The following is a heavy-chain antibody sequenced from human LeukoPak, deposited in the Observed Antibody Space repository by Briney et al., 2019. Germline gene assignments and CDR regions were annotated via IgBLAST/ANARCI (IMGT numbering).Heavy chain of an antibody. J-gene: IGHJ4*02. D-gene: IGHD6-19*01. CDR3: AKDIGYSSVADSYFDY. Sequence: PGGSLRLSCAASGFTFDDYAMHWVRHAPGKGLEWVSGIIWNSGSIGYADSVKGRFTISRDNAKNSLYLQMNSLRAEDMALYYCAKDIGYSSVADSYFDYWGQGTLVTVSS. V-gene: IGHV3-9*03. CDR1: GFTFDDYA. CDR2: IIWNSGSI.